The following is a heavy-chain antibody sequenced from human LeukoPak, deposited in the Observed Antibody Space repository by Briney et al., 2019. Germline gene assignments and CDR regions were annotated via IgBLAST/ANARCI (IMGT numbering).Heavy chain of an antibody. V-gene: IGHV1-46*01. CDR3: ARDNSVGDTAWWFDP. CDR2: INPSGGST. Sequence: ASVKVSCKAPGYTFTSYYMHWVRQAPGQGLEWMGIINPSGGSTSYAQKFQGRLSLTRDMSTSTDYMELSSLRSEDTAVYYCARDNSVGDTAWWFDPWGQGTLVTVSS. CDR1: GYTFTSYY. D-gene: IGHD1-26*01. J-gene: IGHJ5*02.